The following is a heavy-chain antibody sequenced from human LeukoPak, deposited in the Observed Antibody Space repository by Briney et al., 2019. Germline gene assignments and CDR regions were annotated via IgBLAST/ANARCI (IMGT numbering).Heavy chain of an antibody. CDR2: IRYDGSNK. CDR3: AKDVGEDFWSGYYYYYYYMDV. CDR1: GFTFSSYG. J-gene: IGHJ6*03. V-gene: IGHV3-30*02. D-gene: IGHD3-3*01. Sequence: GGPLRLSCAASGFTFSSYGMHWVRQAPGKGLEWVAFIRYDGSNKYYADSVKGRFTISRDNSKNTLYLQMNSLRAEDTAVYYCAKDVGEDFWSGYYYYYYYMDVWGKGTTVTVSS.